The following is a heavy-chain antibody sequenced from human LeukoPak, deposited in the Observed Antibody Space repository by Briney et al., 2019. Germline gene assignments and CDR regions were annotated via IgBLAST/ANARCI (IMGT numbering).Heavy chain of an antibody. CDR1: GFTFSSYA. V-gene: IGHV3-30-3*01. Sequence: GGSLRLSCAASGFTFSSYAMHWVRQAPGKGLEWVAVISYDGSNKYYADYVKGRFTMSRDNSKNTLYLQMNSLRAEDTAVYYCARDYMGADPVWFDPWGQGTLVTVSS. CDR3: ARDYMGADPVWFDP. J-gene: IGHJ5*02. D-gene: IGHD3-10*01. CDR2: ISYDGSNK.